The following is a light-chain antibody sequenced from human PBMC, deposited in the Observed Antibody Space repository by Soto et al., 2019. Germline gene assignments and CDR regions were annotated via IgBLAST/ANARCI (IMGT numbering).Light chain of an antibody. V-gene: IGLV2-8*01. CDR1: GSDIGAYKF. CDR2: GVT. J-gene: IGLJ3*02. Sequence: QSALAQPPSASGSPGQSVTISCTGSGSDIGAYKFVSWYQQHPGKAPKLMIFGVTERPSGVPDRFSCSKSGNTASLTVSGLQADDEAIYYCYSYAGRNLWVFGGGPKLPS. CDR3: YSYAGRNLWV.